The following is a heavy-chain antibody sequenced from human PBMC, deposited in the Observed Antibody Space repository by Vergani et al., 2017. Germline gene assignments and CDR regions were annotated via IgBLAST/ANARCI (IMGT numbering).Heavy chain of an antibody. Sequence: QVQLVESGGGVVQPGRSLRLSCAASGFTFSSYGMHWVRQAPGKGLEWVAVIWYDGSNKYYADSVKGRFTISRDNSKNTLYLQMNSLRAEDTAVYYCARDYVVVTTIAPFGYWGQGTLVTVSS. CDR2: IWYDGSNK. CDR1: GFTFSSYG. CDR3: ARDYVVVTTIAPFGY. J-gene: IGHJ4*02. D-gene: IGHD2-15*01. V-gene: IGHV3-33*01.